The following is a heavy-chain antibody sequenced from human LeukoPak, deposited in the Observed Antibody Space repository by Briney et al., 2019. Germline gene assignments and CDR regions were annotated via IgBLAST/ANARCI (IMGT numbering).Heavy chain of an antibody. D-gene: IGHD6-13*01. CDR1: GYSFTSYW. CDR2: IDPSDSYT. CDR3: ARLNTLVHWFDP. J-gene: IGHJ5*02. V-gene: IGHV5-10-1*01. Sequence: GESLKIACKGSGYSFTSYWISWVRQMPGKGLEWMGRIDPSDSYTNYSPSFQGHVTISADKSISTAYLQWSSLKASDTAMYYCARLNTLVHWFDPWGQGTLVTVSS.